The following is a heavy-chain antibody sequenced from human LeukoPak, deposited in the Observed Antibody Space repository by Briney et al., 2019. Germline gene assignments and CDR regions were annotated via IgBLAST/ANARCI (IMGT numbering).Heavy chain of an antibody. J-gene: IGHJ6*02. V-gene: IGHV3-7*01. CDR3: ARSPYGGNSYHHYYYYGMDV. D-gene: IGHD2-21*02. CDR1: GFSFRDYW. Sequence: GGSLRLSCAASGFSFRDYWMSWMRQAPGKGLEWVANIKQDGSEKYYVDSVKGRFTTSRDNAKNSLYLQMNSLRAEDTAVYYCARSPYGGNSYHHYYYYGMDVWGQGTTVTVSS. CDR2: IKQDGSEK.